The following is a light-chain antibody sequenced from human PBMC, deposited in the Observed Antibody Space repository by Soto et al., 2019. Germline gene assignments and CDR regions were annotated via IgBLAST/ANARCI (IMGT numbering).Light chain of an antibody. V-gene: IGKV3-20*01. CDR2: GAS. Sequence: IVLKQSPGTLSLTPGERATLSCRASQCVSSSYLAWYQQKPGQAPRLLIYGASSRATGIPDRFSGSGSGTDFTLIICRLEPEDFAVYYSQQYHSSWRFAQRTKV. CDR1: QCVSSSY. J-gene: IGKJ1*01. CDR3: QQYHSSWR.